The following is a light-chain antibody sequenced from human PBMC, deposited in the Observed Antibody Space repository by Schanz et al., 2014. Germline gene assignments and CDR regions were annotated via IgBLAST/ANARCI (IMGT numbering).Light chain of an antibody. J-gene: IGKJ1*01. CDR2: GAS. Sequence: EIVMTQSPATLSVSPGERATLSCRASHSVSSNLAWYQQKPGQAPRLLIYGASTRATGIPVRFSGSGSGTEFTLTISSLQSEDFAVYYCQQYNIWPPWTFGQGTKVEIK. CDR1: HSVSSN. CDR3: QQYNIWPPWT. V-gene: IGKV3-15*01.